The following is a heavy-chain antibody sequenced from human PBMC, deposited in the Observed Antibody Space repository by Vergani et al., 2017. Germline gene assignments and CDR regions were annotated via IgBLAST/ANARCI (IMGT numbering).Heavy chain of an antibody. Sequence: EVELVQSGPEMRKPGESLKISCKGSEYSFGNYWIGWVRQMPGKGLEWMGIIYPADSDTRYSPSFQGQVTSSADKSISTAFLQWDGLKASDTAIYYCARHTTYTDSWGQGTLVTVSS. CDR1: EYSFGNYW. J-gene: IGHJ4*02. D-gene: IGHD1-14*01. CDR2: IYPADSDT. CDR3: ARHTTYTDS. V-gene: IGHV5-51*01.